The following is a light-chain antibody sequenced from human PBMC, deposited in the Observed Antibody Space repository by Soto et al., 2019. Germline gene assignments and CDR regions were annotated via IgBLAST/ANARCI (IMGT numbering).Light chain of an antibody. J-gene: IGKJ4*01. CDR2: DAS. CDR1: QSVGRNY. CDR3: HQYAVSPLT. V-gene: IGKV3-20*01. Sequence: EIVLTQSPGTLSLSPGESATLSCRASQSVGRNYLAWFQHKPDQAPRLLIYDASNRATGVPDRFSGSGSGKDFTLSVTRLEPEDFAVYYCHQYAVSPLTFGGGNTVEIK.